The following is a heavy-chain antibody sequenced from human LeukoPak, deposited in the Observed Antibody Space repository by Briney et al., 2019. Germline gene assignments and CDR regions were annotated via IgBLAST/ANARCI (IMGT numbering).Heavy chain of an antibody. V-gene: IGHV3-23*01. D-gene: IGHD6-13*01. J-gene: IGHJ4*02. CDR3: AKALEQETVIALDS. CDR1: GFTFSTYA. Sequence: SGGSLRLSCAASGFTFSTYAMSWVRQAPGKGLEWVSAISGSGGSTYYADSVKGGFTISRDNSKNTLYLQMNSLRAEDTSIYFCAKALEQETVIALDSWGQGTLVTVSS. CDR2: ISGSGGST.